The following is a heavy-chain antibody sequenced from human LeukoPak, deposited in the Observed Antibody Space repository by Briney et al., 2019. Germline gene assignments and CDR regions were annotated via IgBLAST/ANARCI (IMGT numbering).Heavy chain of an antibody. Sequence: SQTLSLTCAVSGYSISSGYSWGWIRQPPGTGLEWIGSIYHSGSTYYNPSLKSRVTISVDTSKNQFSLKLSSVTAADTAVYYCARAGWENDYWGQGTLVTVSS. CDR3: ARAGWENDY. J-gene: IGHJ4*02. CDR2: IYHSGST. CDR1: GYSISSGYS. V-gene: IGHV4-38-2*01. D-gene: IGHD6-19*01.